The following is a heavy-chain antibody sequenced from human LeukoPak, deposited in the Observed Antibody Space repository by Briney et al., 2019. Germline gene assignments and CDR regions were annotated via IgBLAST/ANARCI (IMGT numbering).Heavy chain of an antibody. CDR3: ATILPARGSEGFGY. V-gene: IGHV1-24*01. Sequence: GASVKVSCKVSGYTLTELSMHWVRQAPGKGLEWMGGFDPEDGETIYAQKFQGRVTMTEDTSTDTAYMELSSLRSEDTAVYYCATILPARGSEGFGYWGQGTLVTVSS. CDR2: FDPEDGET. CDR1: GYTLTELS. D-gene: IGHD2-2*01. J-gene: IGHJ4*02.